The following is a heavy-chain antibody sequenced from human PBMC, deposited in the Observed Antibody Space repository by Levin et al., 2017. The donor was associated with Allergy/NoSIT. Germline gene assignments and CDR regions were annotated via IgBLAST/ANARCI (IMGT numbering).Heavy chain of an antibody. J-gene: IGHJ4*02. CDR1: GDSISRFY. CDR2: GFYSGTT. V-gene: IGHV4-59*01. Sequence: SSETLSLTCTVSGDSISRFYWSWIRQPPGRGLEWIGNGFYSGTTNYNPSLKSRVTILVDTSKNQFSLKLSSVTAADTAVYYCARATRSSLISYFDYWGPGTLVTVSS. CDR3: ARATRSSLISYFDY. D-gene: IGHD6-13*01.